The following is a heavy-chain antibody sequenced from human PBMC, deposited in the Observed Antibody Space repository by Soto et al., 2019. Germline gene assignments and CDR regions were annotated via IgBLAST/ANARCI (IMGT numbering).Heavy chain of an antibody. D-gene: IGHD6-19*01. J-gene: IGHJ4*02. V-gene: IGHV1-69*12. CDR1: VGTFSSYA. CDR2: IIPIVGTA. CDR3: ERDLAVAGRFDY. Sequence: QVQLVQSGAEVKKPGSSVKVSCKASVGTFSSYAISWVRQAPGQGLEWMGGIIPIVGTANYAQKFQGRVTITADESTSTAYMELSSLRSEDTAVYYCERDLAVAGRFDYWGQGTLVTVSS.